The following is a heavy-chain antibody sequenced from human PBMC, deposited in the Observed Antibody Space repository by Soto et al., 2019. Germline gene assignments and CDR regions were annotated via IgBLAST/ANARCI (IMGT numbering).Heavy chain of an antibody. J-gene: IGHJ5*02. D-gene: IGHD3-3*01. CDR1: GGTFSSYT. CDR2: IIPILGIA. V-gene: IGHV1-69*02. Sequence: ASVKVSCKASGGTFSSYTISWVRQAPGQGLEWMGRIIPILGIANYAQKFQGRVTITADKSTSTAYMELSSLRSEDTAVYYCARRSLEWLQNGDLVDWFDPWGQGTLVTVSS. CDR3: ARRSLEWLQNGDLVDWFDP.